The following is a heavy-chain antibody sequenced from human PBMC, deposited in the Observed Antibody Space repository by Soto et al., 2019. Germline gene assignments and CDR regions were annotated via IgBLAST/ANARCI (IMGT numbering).Heavy chain of an antibody. CDR3: ARHDGSSLYFQY. J-gene: IGHJ1*01. D-gene: IGHD6-13*01. V-gene: IGHV4-59*08. Sequence: QVQLQESGPGLVKPSETLSLTCSVSGASISSYFWSWIRQPPGKGLEWIGYIYFSGTTNYNPSLESRVTISVDTSKNQLSLKLRSVTAADTAIYYCARHDGSSLYFQYWGQGTLVTVSS. CDR1: GASISSYF. CDR2: IYFSGTT.